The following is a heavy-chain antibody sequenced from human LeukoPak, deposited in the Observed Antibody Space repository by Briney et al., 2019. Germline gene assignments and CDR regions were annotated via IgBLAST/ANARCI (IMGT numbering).Heavy chain of an antibody. J-gene: IGHJ3*02. D-gene: IGHD6-19*01. CDR1: GFTFDDYG. Sequence: GGSLRLSCAASGFTFDDYGMSWVRQAPGKGLEWVSGINWNGGSTGYADSVKGRFTISRDNAKNSLYLQMNSLRAEDTAVYYCAREVYSSGWNDAFDIWGQGTMVTVSS. CDR3: AREVYSSGWNDAFDI. CDR2: INWNGGST. V-gene: IGHV3-20*04.